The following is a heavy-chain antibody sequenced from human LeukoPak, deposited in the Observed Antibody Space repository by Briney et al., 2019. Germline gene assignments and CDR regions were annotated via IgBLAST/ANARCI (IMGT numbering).Heavy chain of an antibody. CDR3: ARALSVVVPAAIGEDAFDI. J-gene: IGHJ3*02. CDR1: GGSISSGSYY. D-gene: IGHD2-2*01. V-gene: IGHV4-61*02. CDR2: IYTSGST. Sequence: SETLSLTCTVSGGSISSGSYYWSWIRQPAGKGLEWIGRIYTSGSTNYNPSLKSRVTISVDTSKNQFSLKLSSVTAADTAVYYCARALSVVVPAAIGEDAFDIWGQGTMVTVSS.